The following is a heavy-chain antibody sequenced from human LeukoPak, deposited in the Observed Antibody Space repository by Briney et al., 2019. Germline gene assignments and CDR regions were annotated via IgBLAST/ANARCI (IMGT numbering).Heavy chain of an antibody. D-gene: IGHD3-22*01. CDR3: AIPSSSSGYDSYWYFDL. CDR2: IYTSGST. J-gene: IGHJ2*01. Sequence: SETLSLTCTVSGGSISSYYWSWIRQPAGKGLEWIGRIYTSGSTNYNPSLKSRVTMSVDTSKNQFSLKLSSVTAADTAVYYCAIPSSSSGYDSYWYFDLWGRGTLVTVSS. CDR1: GGSISSYY. V-gene: IGHV4-4*07.